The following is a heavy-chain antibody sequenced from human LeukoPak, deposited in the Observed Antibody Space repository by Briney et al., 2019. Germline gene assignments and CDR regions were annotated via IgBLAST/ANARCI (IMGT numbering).Heavy chain of an antibody. J-gene: IGHJ4*02. CDR2: ISASGGQK. V-gene: IGHV3-23*01. CDR3: AKIGVIGLWYFDY. Sequence: GGSLRLSCAASGFTFSSYAMSWVRQAPGKGLEWVSAISASGGQKFYADSVRGRFSISRDNSMSTLYLQMNSLRPEDTAIYYCAKIGVIGLWYFDYWGQGSLVTVSS. D-gene: IGHD2-21*01. CDR1: GFTFSSYA.